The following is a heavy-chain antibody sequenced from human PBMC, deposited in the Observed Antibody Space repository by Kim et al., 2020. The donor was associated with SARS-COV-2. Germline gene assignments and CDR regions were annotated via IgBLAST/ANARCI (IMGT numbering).Heavy chain of an antibody. D-gene: IGHD5-12*01. CDR1: GYTFTGYY. Sequence: ASVKVSCKASGYTFTGYYMHWVRQAPGQGLEWMGWINPNSGGTNYAQKFQGRVTMTRDTSISTAYMELSRLRSDDTAVYYCARHVEMATRNGGYFDLWGRGTLVTVSS. CDR2: INPNSGGT. V-gene: IGHV1-2*02. CDR3: ARHVEMATRNGGYFDL. J-gene: IGHJ2*01.